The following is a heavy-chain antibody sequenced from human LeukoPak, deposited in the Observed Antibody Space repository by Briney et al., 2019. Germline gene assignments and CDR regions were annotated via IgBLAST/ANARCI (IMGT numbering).Heavy chain of an antibody. J-gene: IGHJ4*02. Sequence: GGSLRLSCAASGFTFSSYAMSWVRQAPGKGLEWVSGITRSGDSTFYADSVKGRFTISRDNSKNTLHLQMNSLRAEDTAVYFCAKAYSNTWSHIGHFDHWGQGTLVTVSS. V-gene: IGHV3-23*01. CDR1: GFTFSSYA. D-gene: IGHD2-21*01. CDR2: ITRSGDST. CDR3: AKAYSNTWSHIGHFDH.